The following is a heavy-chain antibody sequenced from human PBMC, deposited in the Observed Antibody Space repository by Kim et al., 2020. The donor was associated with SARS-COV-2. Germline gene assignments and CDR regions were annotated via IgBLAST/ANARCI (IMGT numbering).Heavy chain of an antibody. CDR2: ISYGGRNK. V-gene: IGHV3-30-3*01. Sequence: GGSLRLSCAASGLSFDSSAMNWVRQAPGKGLEWVAVISYGGRNKEYADSVKGRFTISRDNSKSTLYLQMNSLRVEDTAVYYCARGNYYESGGLSDYYNDMDVWGQGTTVTVSS. D-gene: IGHD3-10*01. J-gene: IGHJ6*02. CDR3: ARGNYYESGGLSDYYNDMDV. CDR1: GLSFDSSA.